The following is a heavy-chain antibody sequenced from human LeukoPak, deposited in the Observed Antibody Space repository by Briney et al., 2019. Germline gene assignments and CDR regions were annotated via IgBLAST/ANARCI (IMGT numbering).Heavy chain of an antibody. V-gene: IGHV3-7*01. D-gene: IGHD6-19*01. CDR3: ARDRETGSGWWFGGNYYYYMDV. Sequence: PGGSLRLSCAASGFTFSNSWMTWVRQAPGKGLQWVANINQDGSEKYFVDSVKGRFTISRDNAKNSLYLQMNSLRAEDTAVCYCARDRETGSGWWFGGNYYYYMDVWGKGTTVTVSS. CDR1: GFTFSNSW. J-gene: IGHJ6*03. CDR2: INQDGSEK.